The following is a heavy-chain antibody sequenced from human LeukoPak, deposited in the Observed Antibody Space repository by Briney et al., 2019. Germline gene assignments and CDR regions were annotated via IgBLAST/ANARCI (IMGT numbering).Heavy chain of an antibody. CDR1: GFTFSSYN. CDR2: IVGSGISI. J-gene: IGHJ4*02. D-gene: IGHD2-8*01. CDR3: TCRMGLEY. Sequence: GGSLRLSCAASGFTFSSYNMHWVRQAPGKGLEWVSSIVGSGISIYYADSVKSRSTISRDNAKNSLSLQMSSLRAEDTAVYYCTCRMGLEYWGQGALVTVSS. V-gene: IGHV3-21*01.